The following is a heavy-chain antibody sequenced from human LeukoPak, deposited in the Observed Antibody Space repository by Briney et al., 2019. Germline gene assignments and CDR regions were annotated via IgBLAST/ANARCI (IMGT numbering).Heavy chain of an antibody. CDR3: ANGNSGYDPVYGMDV. V-gene: IGHV3-23*01. CDR1: GFTFSSYA. J-gene: IGHJ6*02. CDR2: ISGSGGST. Sequence: GGSLRLSCAASGFTFSSYAMSWVRQAPGKGLEWVSAISGSGGSTYYADSVKGRFTISRDNSKNTLYLQMNSLRAEDTAVYYCANGNSGYDPVYGMDVWGQGTTVTVSS. D-gene: IGHD5-12*01.